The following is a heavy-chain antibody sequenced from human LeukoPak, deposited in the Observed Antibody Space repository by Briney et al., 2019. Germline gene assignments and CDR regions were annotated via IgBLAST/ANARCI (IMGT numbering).Heavy chain of an antibody. D-gene: IGHD6-13*01. J-gene: IGHJ5*02. Sequence: SETLSLTCTVSGGSISTYYWTWIRQPPGKGLEWVGYVYSSGSTKYNPSLRSRVTISLDTSKNQFSLRLISVTAADTAVYYCARGYGSNWNWFDPWGQGTLVTVSS. CDR2: VYSSGST. CDR3: ARGYGSNWNWFDP. V-gene: IGHV4-59*01. CDR1: GGSISTYY.